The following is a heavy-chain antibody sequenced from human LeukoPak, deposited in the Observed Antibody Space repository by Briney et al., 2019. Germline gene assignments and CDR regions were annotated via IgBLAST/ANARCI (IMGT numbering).Heavy chain of an antibody. V-gene: IGHV4-59*01. D-gene: IGHD3-3*01. J-gene: IGHJ3*02. CDR1: GGSISSYY. Sequence: SGTLSLTCTVSGGSISSYYWSWIRQPPGKGLEWIGYIYYSGSTNYNPSLKSRVTISVDTSKNQFSLKLSSVTAADTAVYYCASSTFLSAFDIWGQGTMVTVSS. CDR3: ASSTFLSAFDI. CDR2: IYYSGST.